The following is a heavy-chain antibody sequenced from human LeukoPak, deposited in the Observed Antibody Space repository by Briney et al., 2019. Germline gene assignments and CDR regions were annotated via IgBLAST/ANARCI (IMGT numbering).Heavy chain of an antibody. J-gene: IGHJ6*03. V-gene: IGHV3-73*01. CDR1: GFTFSVSE. Sequence: PGGSLRLSCAASGFTFSVSEIHWVRQAPGKGLEWVGHISHKGNSYTTEYSESVKGRFIVSRDDSKQTAYLQMNRLNTEDTAVYLCTRHLPTVYYYYFMDVWGTGTTVIVSS. CDR2: ISHKGNSYTT. CDR3: TRHLPTVYYYYFMDV. D-gene: IGHD4-11*01.